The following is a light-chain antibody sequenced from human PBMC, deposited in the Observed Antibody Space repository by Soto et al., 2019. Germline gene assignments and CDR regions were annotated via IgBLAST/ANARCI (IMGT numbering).Light chain of an antibody. Sequence: EIVLTQSPGSLSLSPGERATLSCRASQSVDSSFFAWYQQKPGQAPRLLIYGASNRATGIPDRFSGRGSGTDFTLTISRLEPEHFAVYYCQQYVSSVTFGQGIKVEIK. CDR2: GAS. V-gene: IGKV3-20*01. CDR1: QSVDSSF. J-gene: IGKJ1*01. CDR3: QQYVSSVT.